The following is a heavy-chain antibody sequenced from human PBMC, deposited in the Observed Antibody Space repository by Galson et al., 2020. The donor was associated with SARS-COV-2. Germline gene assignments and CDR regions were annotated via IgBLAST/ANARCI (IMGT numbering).Heavy chain of an antibody. Sequence: GESLKISCAASGFTFSSYAMSWVRQAPGQGLEWVSAISHSGGTTYYADSVEGRFTISRDNSKNTLDLQMNSLRAEDTAIYYCAKGPWERYYFGSGSVYFDYWGQGTLVTVSS. V-gene: IGHV3-23*01. CDR2: ISHSGGTT. CDR1: GFTFSSYA. CDR3: AKGPWERYYFGSGSVYFDY. J-gene: IGHJ4*02. D-gene: IGHD3-10*01.